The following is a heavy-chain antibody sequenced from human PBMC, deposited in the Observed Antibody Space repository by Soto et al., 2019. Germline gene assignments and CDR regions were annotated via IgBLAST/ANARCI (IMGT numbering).Heavy chain of an antibody. CDR1: GGSISSYY. D-gene: IGHD3-10*01. CDR2: IYYSGST. V-gene: IGHV4-59*01. CDR3: ARAPYGGYIDY. J-gene: IGHJ4*02. Sequence: SETLSLTCTVSGGSISSYYWSWIRQPPGKGLEWIGYIYYSGSTNYNPSLKSRVTISVDTSKNQFSLKLSSVTAADTAVYYCARAPYGGYIDYWGQGTLVTVSS.